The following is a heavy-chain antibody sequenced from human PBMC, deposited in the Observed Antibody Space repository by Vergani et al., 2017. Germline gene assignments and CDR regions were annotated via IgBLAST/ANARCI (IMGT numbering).Heavy chain of an antibody. V-gene: IGHV4-59*01. Sequence: QVQLQESGPGLVKPSETLSLTCTVSGGSISSYYWSWIRQPPGKGLEWIGYIYYSGSTNYNPSLKSRVTISVDTSKNQFSLKLSSVTAADTAVYYCAKESGNYVDYDAAFDIWGQGTMVTVSS. D-gene: IGHD4-17*01. J-gene: IGHJ3*02. CDR1: GGSISSYY. CDR2: IYYSGST. CDR3: AKESGNYVDYDAAFDI.